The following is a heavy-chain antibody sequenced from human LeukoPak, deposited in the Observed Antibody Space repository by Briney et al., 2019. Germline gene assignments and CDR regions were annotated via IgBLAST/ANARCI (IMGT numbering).Heavy chain of an antibody. J-gene: IGHJ4*02. CDR3: AKDAGSGWYYFDY. V-gene: IGHV3-11*04. CDR2: ISGGGDLT. Sequence: GGSLRLSCAASGFTFSDNYMTWIRQAPGRELEYISYISGGGDLTYYADSVKSRFTISRDNAKNTLYLQMNSLRAEDTAVYYCAKDAGSGWYYFDYWGQGTLVTVSS. D-gene: IGHD6-19*01. CDR1: GFTFSDNY.